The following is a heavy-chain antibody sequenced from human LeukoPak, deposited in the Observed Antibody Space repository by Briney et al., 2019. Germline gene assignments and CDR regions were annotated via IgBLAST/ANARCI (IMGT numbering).Heavy chain of an antibody. CDR3: ATLPLVVPADYYMDV. Sequence: ASVKVSCKASGYTFTGYYMHWVRQAPGKGLEWMGGFDPEDGETIYAQKFQGRVTMTEDTSTDTAYMELSSLRSEDTAVYYCATLPLVVPADYYMDVWGKGTTVTVSS. CDR1: GYTFTGYY. CDR2: FDPEDGET. J-gene: IGHJ6*03. D-gene: IGHD2-2*01. V-gene: IGHV1-24*01.